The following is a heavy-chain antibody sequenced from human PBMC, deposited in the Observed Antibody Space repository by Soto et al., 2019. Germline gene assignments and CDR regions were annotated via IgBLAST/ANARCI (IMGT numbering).Heavy chain of an antibody. Sequence: GGSLRLSCAASGITFSGSAMHWVRQASGKGLEWVGRIRSKANSYATAYAASVKGRFTISRDDSKSTAYLQMNSLKTEDTAVYYCTRRGYDILTGYTSGFDYWGQGTLVTVSS. J-gene: IGHJ4*02. D-gene: IGHD3-9*01. CDR2: IRSKANSYAT. CDR1: GITFSGSA. CDR3: TRRGYDILTGYTSGFDY. V-gene: IGHV3-73*01.